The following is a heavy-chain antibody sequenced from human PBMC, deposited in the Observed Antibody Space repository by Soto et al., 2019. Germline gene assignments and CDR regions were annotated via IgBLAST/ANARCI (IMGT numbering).Heavy chain of an antibody. CDR2: INTYNGNT. CDR1: GYTFTRYG. Sequence: QVQLVQSGAEVKNPGASVKVSCKASGYTFTRYGIGWARQAPGQGLEWMGWINTYNGNTNYAQNVQGRGTLTTDTSTGTAYMELRSLRSNDKAIYFCARVDVYVTPSPQDVWGQGTTVIDSS. J-gene: IGHJ6*02. CDR3: ARVDVYVTPSPQDV. D-gene: IGHD3-16*01. V-gene: IGHV1-18*01.